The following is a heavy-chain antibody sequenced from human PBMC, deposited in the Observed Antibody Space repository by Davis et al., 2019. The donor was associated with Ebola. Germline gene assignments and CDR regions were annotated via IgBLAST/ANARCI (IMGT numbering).Heavy chain of an antibody. D-gene: IGHD3-22*01. V-gene: IGHV5-51*01. J-gene: IGHJ6*02. CDR2: IYPGDSDT. Sequence: GESLKISCQGSGYSFTSYWIGWVRQMPGKGLEWMGIIYPGDSDTRYSPSFQGQVTISADKSISTAYLQWSSLKASDTAMYYCARQGSSYYDSSYYGMDVWGQGTTVTVSS. CDR3: ARQGSSYYDSSYYGMDV. CDR1: GYSFTSYW.